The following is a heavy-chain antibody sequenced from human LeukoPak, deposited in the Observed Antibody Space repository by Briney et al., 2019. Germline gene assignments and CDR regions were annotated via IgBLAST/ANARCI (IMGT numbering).Heavy chain of an antibody. V-gene: IGHV4-31*03. CDR3: ARYDYGSGTHLH. D-gene: IGHD3-10*01. CDR1: GGSIDSGVFY. Sequence: PAETLSLTCTVSGGSIDSGVFYWSWIRQHPGEGLEWLGYISHRGATSYSPSLRGRLSISVDKSRGQFSLKLTSVTVADTAVYYCARYDYGSGTHLHWGQGTRVTVSS. CDR2: ISHRGAT. J-gene: IGHJ4*02.